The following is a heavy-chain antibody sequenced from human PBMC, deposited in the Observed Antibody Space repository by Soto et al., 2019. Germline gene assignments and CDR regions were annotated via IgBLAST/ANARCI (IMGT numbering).Heavy chain of an antibody. V-gene: IGHV3-48*01. J-gene: IGHJ6*03. CDR3: ASLVNIVATDFYYNYMDV. CDR2: ISSSGITT. Sequence: GGSLRLSCAASGFPFSSYSMNWVRQAPGKGLEWVSYISSSGITTYYAGSVKGRFTISRDNAKNSLYLQMNSLRAEDTAVYYCASLVNIVATDFYYNYMDVWGKGTSVTVSS. CDR1: GFPFSSYS. D-gene: IGHD5-12*01.